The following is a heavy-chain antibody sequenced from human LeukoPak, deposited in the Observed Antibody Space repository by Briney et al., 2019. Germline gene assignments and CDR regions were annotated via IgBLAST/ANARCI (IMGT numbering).Heavy chain of an antibody. CDR3: AREDPQTTVPEGMDV. D-gene: IGHD4-17*01. V-gene: IGHV4-59*01. CDR2: IYYSGST. Sequence: PSETLSLTCTVSGGSISSYYWSWIRQPPGKGLEWIGYIYYSGSTNHNPSLKSRVTMSVDTSKNQFSLKLSSVTAADTAVYYCAREDPQTTVPEGMDVWGQGTTVTVSS. J-gene: IGHJ6*02. CDR1: GGSISSYY.